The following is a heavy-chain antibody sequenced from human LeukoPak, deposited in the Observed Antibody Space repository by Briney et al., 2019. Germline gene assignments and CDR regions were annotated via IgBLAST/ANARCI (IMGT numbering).Heavy chain of an antibody. CDR1: GGSFSGYY. CDR2: INHSEST. Sequence: SETLSLTCAVYGGSFSGYYWSWIRQPPGKGLEWIGEINHSESTNYNPSLKSRVTISVDTSKNQFSLKLSSVTAADTAVYYCARGFGTMIVVVGFDYWGQGTLVTVSS. CDR3: ARGFGTMIVVVGFDY. D-gene: IGHD3-22*01. V-gene: IGHV4-34*01. J-gene: IGHJ4*02.